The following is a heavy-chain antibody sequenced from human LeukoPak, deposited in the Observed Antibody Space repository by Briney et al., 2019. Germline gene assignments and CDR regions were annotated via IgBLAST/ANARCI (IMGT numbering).Heavy chain of an antibody. CDR2: ISGSDGST. D-gene: IGHD3-3*01. V-gene: IGHV3-23*01. CDR3: VRGSLASGVVVYYYYYLDV. J-gene: IGHJ6*03. Sequence: GGSLRLSCAASGLTFSNYAMTWVRQAPGKGLEWVSTISGSDGSTFYADSVKGRFTISRDNAKNSLYLQMNSLRAEDTAVYYCVRGSLASGVVVYYYYYLDVWGKGTTVTVSS. CDR1: GLTFSNYA.